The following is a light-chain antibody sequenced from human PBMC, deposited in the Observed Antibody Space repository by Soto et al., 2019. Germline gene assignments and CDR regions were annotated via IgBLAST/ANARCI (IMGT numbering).Light chain of an antibody. CDR1: QSVSRNY. Sequence: EIVLTQSPGTLSLSPGERATLSCRASQSVSRNYLVWYQQKPGQPPRLLIYGASSRATGIPDRFSGSGSGTDFTLTISRLEPEDFALYYCQQFGSSPPWTFGQGTKVEIK. J-gene: IGKJ1*01. CDR2: GAS. V-gene: IGKV3-20*01. CDR3: QQFGSSPPWT.